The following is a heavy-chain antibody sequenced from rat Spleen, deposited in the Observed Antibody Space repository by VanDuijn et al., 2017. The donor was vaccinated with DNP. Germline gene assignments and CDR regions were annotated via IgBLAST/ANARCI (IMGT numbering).Heavy chain of an antibody. CDR3: KVGARY. Sequence: EVKLVESGGGLVQPGRSLKLSCAGSGFTFSDYYMAWVRQTPTKGLDWVASISYDGSSTYYRDSVKGRFTISRDNAKSTLYLQMNSLRSEDTATYYCKVGARYWGQGVMVTVSS. J-gene: IGHJ2*01. V-gene: IGHV5-20*01. CDR2: ISYDGSST. D-gene: IGHD5-1*01. CDR1: GFTFSDYY.